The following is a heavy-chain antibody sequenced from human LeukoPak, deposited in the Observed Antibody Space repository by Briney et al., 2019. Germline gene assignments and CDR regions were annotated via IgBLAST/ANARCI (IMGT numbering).Heavy chain of an antibody. V-gene: IGHV1-46*01. CDR1: GYTFTSYY. J-gene: IGHJ4*02. CDR2: LNPGGGST. Sequence: ASVKVSCKASGYTFTSYYFHWVRQAPGQGLEWMGRLNPGGGSTNYAQKFQGRVTMTRDTSTSTVYMKLSSLRSEDTAVYYCVRGGGNTATYYYFDYWGQGTLVTVSS. CDR3: VRGGGNTATYYYFDY. D-gene: IGHD5-18*01.